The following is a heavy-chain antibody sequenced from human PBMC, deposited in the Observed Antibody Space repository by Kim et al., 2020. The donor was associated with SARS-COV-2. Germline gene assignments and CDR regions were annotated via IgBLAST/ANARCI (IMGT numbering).Heavy chain of an antibody. Sequence: GGSLRLSCAASGFTFSSYAMSWVRQAPGKGLEWVSAISGSGGSTYYADSVKGRFTISRDNSKNTLYLQMNSLRAEDTAVYYCAKDPLKYYYDSSGYSLFDYWGQGTLVTVSS. CDR2: ISGSGGST. CDR3: AKDPLKYYYDSSGYSLFDY. J-gene: IGHJ4*02. CDR1: GFTFSSYA. D-gene: IGHD3-22*01. V-gene: IGHV3-23*01.